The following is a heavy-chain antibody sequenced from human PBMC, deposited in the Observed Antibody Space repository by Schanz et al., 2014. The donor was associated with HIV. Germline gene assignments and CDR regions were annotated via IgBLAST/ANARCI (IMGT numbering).Heavy chain of an antibody. CDR1: GLTFNSFG. V-gene: IGHV3-7*01. D-gene: IGHD5-18*01. CDR3: AKSNGGDTAVVQYYFDY. Sequence: VHLVESGGGVVQPGRSLRLSCAASGLTFNSFGIHWVRQAPGKGLEWVANIKEDGIEKYYVDSVKGRFTISRDNAKNSLYLNMYSLRAEDTAVYFCAKSNGGDTAVVQYYFDYWGQGTLVSVSS. J-gene: IGHJ4*02. CDR2: IKEDGIEK.